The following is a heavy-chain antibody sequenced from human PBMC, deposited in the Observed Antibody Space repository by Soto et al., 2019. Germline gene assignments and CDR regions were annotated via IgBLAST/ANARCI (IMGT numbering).Heavy chain of an antibody. CDR3: XXXXXWPFDY. CDR1: GFSLSTSGVG. V-gene: IGHV2-5*02. J-gene: IGHJ4*02. CDR2: IYWDDDK. Sequence: QITLKESGPPLVKPTQTLTLTCTFSGFSLSTSGVGVGWIRQPPGKALEWLALIYWDDDKRYSPSLKSRLTITKDTSKNQVVLTMTNMDPVDXXXXXXXXXXXWPFDYWGQGTLVTVSS.